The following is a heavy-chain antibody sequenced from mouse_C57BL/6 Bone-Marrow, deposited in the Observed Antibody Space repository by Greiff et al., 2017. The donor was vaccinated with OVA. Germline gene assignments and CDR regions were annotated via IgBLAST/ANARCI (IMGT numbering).Heavy chain of an antibody. V-gene: IGHV14-4*01. CDR1: GFNIKDDY. D-gene: IGHD1-2*01. Sequence: EVQLVEPGAELVRPGASVKLSCTASGFNIKDDYMHWVKQRPEQGLEWIGWIGPENGDTEYASKFKGKAPLTAATSSNTAYLQLSCLTSEDTAVYYCSTRYCGFFSYWGQGTLVTVSA. J-gene: IGHJ3*01. CDR2: IGPENGDT. CDR3: STRYCGFFSY.